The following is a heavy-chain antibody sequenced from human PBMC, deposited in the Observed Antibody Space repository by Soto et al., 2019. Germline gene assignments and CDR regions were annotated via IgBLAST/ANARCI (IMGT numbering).Heavy chain of an antibody. V-gene: IGHV6-1*01. CDR3: ASGAAVLYYFDY. CDR2: TYYRSKWYN. Sequence: SQTLSLTCVISGDSVSSNSAAWNWIRQSPSRGLEWLGRTYYRSKWYNDYAVSVKSRITINPDTSKNQFSLQLNSVTPEDTAVYYCASGAAVLYYFDYWGQGTLVTVSS. J-gene: IGHJ4*02. D-gene: IGHD6-13*01. CDR1: GDSVSSNSAA.